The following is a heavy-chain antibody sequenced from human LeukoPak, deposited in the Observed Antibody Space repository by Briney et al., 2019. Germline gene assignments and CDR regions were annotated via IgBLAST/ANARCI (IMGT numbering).Heavy chain of an antibody. J-gene: IGHJ4*02. Sequence: GGSLRLSCAASGFTFSSYAMSWVRQAPGKGLEWVSGISGSGGSTYYADSVKGRFTISRDNAENTLYLQMNSLRVEDTAVYYCAAPPGITMIVPHYWGQGTLVTVSS. CDR2: ISGSGGST. V-gene: IGHV3-23*01. CDR3: AAPPGITMIVPHY. D-gene: IGHD3-22*01. CDR1: GFTFSSYA.